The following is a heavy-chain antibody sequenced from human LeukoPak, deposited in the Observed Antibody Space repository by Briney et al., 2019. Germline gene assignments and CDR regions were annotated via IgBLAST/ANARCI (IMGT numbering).Heavy chain of an antibody. D-gene: IGHD2-21*01. CDR3: ARYCGGDCYGMDV. CDR1: GFTFSSYW. CDR2: IKQDGSEI. V-gene: IGHV3-7*01. Sequence: GSLSLSCAASGFTFSSYWMSWVRQAPGKGLEWLANIKQDGSEIHYVDSVKGRFTISRENAKNSLYLQMNSLRAEDTAVYYCARYCGGDCYGMDVWGQGTTVTVSS. J-gene: IGHJ6*02.